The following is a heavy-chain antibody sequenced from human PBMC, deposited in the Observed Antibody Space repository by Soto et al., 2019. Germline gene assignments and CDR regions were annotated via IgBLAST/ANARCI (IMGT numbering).Heavy chain of an antibody. CDR1: GYNFTNFW. V-gene: IGHV5-10-1*01. Sequence: GESLKISCEGSGYNFTNFWIHWVRQLPGKGLEWMGRIDPRDSETNYSPSFQGHVTISTAKSVTTAYLQWSSLKASDAALYYCARREYSYSRGSFDYWGHGTLVTVSS. D-gene: IGHD3-22*01. CDR3: ARREYSYSRGSFDY. J-gene: IGHJ4*01. CDR2: IDPRDSET.